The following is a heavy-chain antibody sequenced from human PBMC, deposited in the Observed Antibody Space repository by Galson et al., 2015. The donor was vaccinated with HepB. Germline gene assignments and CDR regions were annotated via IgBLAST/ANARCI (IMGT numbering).Heavy chain of an antibody. CDR1: GGSISSYY. CDR3: ASTSYYYDSSGYHSDPEYFQH. V-gene: IGHV4-59*01. J-gene: IGHJ1*01. CDR2: IYYSGST. D-gene: IGHD3-22*01. Sequence: SETLSLTCTVSGGSISSYYWSWIRQPPGKGLEWIGYIYYSGSTNYNPSLKSRVTISVDTSKNQFSLKLSSVTAADTAVYYCASTSYYYDSSGYHSDPEYFQHWGQGTLVTVSS.